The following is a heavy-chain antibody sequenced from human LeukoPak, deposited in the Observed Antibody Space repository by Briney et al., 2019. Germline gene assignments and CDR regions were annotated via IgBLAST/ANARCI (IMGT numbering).Heavy chain of an antibody. CDR2: IHHNGDIT. V-gene: IGHV3-64D*06. CDR1: GFTLFWHV. Sequence: GGSLRLSCSASGFTLFWHVVHWVRQAPGKPLEYVSFIHHNGDITSYADSVRGRFTVSRDNSKNTLFLDLTSLRTDDTAVYYCARDMSGTYSFDYWGQGTLVTVSS. CDR3: ARDMSGTYSFDY. D-gene: IGHD1-26*01. J-gene: IGHJ4*02.